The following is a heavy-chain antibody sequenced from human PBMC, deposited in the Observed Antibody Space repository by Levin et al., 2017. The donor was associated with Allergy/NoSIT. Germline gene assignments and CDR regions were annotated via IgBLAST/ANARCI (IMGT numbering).Heavy chain of an antibody. Sequence: GESLKISCAASGFTFSSSAMHWVRQAPGKGLEWVAVLSYDGSNKYYADSVKGRFTISRDNSKNTLYLQMNSLRVEDTAVYYCAKGGGYSGYDLSPFWSRMGFDPWGQGTLVPVSS. CDR1: GFTFSSSA. CDR2: LSYDGSNK. V-gene: IGHV3-30*18. CDR3: AKGGGYSGYDLSPFWSRMGFDP. D-gene: IGHD5-12*01. J-gene: IGHJ5*02.